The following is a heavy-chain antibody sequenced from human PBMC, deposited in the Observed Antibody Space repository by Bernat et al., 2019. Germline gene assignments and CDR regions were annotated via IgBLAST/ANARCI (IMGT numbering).Heavy chain of an antibody. CDR1: GFTFSSYG. CDR3: GEGAVLLWFGEIDP. V-gene: IGHV3-30*03. D-gene: IGHD3-10*01. CDR2: ISYDGSNK. Sequence: QVQLVESGGGVVQPGRSLRLSCAASGFTFSSYGMYWVRQAPGKGLEWVAVISYDGSNKYYADSVKGGFTISRDNTKNTLYLQMNRMRGEDTAVYYCGEGAVLLWFGEIDPWGQGTLVTVSS. J-gene: IGHJ5*02.